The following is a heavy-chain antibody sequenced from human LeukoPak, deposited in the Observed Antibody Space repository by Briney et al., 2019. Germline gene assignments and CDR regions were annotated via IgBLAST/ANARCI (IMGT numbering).Heavy chain of an antibody. CDR1: GDSISSGGYY. D-gene: IGHD5-18*01. CDR3: VRGGGGYIYGLK. V-gene: IGHV4-30-2*01. Sequence: PSETLSLTCTVSGDSISSGGYYWSWIRQPPGKGLEWIGHIYHSGSSSYNPSLKTRVTMSVDMSKNQFSLDLTSLTAADTAVYYCVRGGGGYIYGLKWGQGTLVTVSS. J-gene: IGHJ4*02. CDR2: IYHSGSS.